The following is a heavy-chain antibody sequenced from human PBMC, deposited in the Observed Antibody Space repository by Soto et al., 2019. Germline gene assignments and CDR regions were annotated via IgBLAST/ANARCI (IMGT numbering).Heavy chain of an antibody. V-gene: IGHV4-61*01. CDR2: IYYSGST. J-gene: IGHJ4*02. CDR1: GGSVSSGSYY. D-gene: IGHD1-26*01. Sequence: QVQLQESGPGLVKPSETLSLTCTVSGGSVSSGSYYWSWIRQPPGKGLEWIGYIYYSGSTNYNPSLKSRATFSVDTSKNQFSLKLSSVTAANSAVYYCARAGLGDGSDYWGQGTLVTVSS. CDR3: ARAGLGDGSDY.